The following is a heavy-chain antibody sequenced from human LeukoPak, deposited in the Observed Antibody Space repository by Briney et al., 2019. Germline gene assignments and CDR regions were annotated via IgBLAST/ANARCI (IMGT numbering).Heavy chain of an antibody. J-gene: IGHJ6*02. Sequence: GGSLRVSCAASGFTVSSNYMSWVRQAPGKGLEWVSVIYSGGSTYYADSVKGRFTISRDNSKNTLYLQMNSLRAEDTAVYYCAGDCRGSGYSGYYCYYGMDVWGQGTTVTVSS. CDR3: AGDCRGSGYSGYYCYYGMDV. CDR2: IYSGGST. D-gene: IGHD3-22*01. V-gene: IGHV3-66*01. CDR1: GFTVSSNY.